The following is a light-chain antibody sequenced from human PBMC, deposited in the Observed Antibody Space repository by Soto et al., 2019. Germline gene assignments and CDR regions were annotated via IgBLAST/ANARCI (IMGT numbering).Light chain of an antibody. CDR2: GAS. Sequence: EIVLMPSLGTLSLSPGERATLSCRASQSVSRNYLAWYQQKPGQAPRLLIYGASIRATGIPDRFSGSGSETDFTLTIGRLEPEDFAVYYCQQYANSPITFGQGTRLEIK. CDR3: QQYANSPIT. CDR1: QSVSRNY. V-gene: IGKV3-20*01. J-gene: IGKJ5*01.